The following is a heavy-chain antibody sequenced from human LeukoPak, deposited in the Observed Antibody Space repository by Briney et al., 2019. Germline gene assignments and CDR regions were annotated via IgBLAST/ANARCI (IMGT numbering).Heavy chain of an antibody. V-gene: IGHV3-48*03. J-gene: IGHJ4*02. CDR2: ISGSGSTI. CDR3: ARGAYGDSY. D-gene: IGHD4-17*01. Sequence: PGGSLRLSCAASGFTFSSYEMNWVRQAPGKGLEWVSYISGSGSTIYYADSVKGRFTISRDNAKNSLYLQMNGLRAEDTALYYCARGAYGDSYWGQGALVTVSS. CDR1: GFTFSSYE.